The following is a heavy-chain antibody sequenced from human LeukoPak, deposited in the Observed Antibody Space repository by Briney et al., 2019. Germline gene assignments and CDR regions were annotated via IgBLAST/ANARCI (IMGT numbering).Heavy chain of an antibody. CDR3: ARGNWFDP. CDR1: GGSFSGDY. V-gene: IGHV4-34*01. Sequence: SETLSLTCTLYGGSFSGDYWSWIRQPPGKGLEWIGEITHSGSTNYNPSLKSRVTISLDTSKNQFSLRLTSVTAADTAVYYCARGNWFDPWGQGTLVTVSS. CDR2: ITHSGST. J-gene: IGHJ5*02.